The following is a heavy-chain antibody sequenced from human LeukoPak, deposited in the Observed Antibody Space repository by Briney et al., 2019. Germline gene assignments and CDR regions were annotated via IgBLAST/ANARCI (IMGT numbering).Heavy chain of an antibody. CDR3: ARSGYSYGLIY. CDR2: IYYSGST. V-gene: IGHV4-59*01. Sequence: SETLSLTCTVSGGSISSYYWSWLRQPPGKGLEWIGYIYYSGSTNYNPSLKSRVTISVDTSKNQFSLKLSSVTVADTAVYYCARSGYSYGLIYWGQGTLVTVSS. J-gene: IGHJ4*02. D-gene: IGHD5-18*01. CDR1: GGSISSYY.